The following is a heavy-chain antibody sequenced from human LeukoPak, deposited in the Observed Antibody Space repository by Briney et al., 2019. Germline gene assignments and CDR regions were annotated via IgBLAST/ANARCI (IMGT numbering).Heavy chain of an antibody. CDR1: GYTFTSYY. CDR3: ARVQREVRDIILLWFGERYGMDV. D-gene: IGHD3-10*01. V-gene: IGHV1-46*01. Sequence: ASVKVSCKASGYTFTSYYMHWVRRAPGQGLEWMGIINPSGGSTSYAQKFQGRVTMTRDTSTSTVYMELSSLRSEDTAVYYCARVQREVRDIILLWFGERYGMDVWGQGTTVTVSS. CDR2: INPSGGST. J-gene: IGHJ6*02.